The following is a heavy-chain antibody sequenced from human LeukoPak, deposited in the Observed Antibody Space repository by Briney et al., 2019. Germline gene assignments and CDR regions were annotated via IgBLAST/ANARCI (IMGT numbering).Heavy chain of an antibody. V-gene: IGHV3-48*03. CDR2: ISSSGATT. CDR1: GFAFGDCE. Sequence: GGSLRLSCAASGFAFGDCEMNWVRQAPGQGLGWIASISSSGATTHYADSVKGRFGISRDNAKNSLFLQMSSLIAEDTAKYFCASGLWGAFDIWAQGTMVSVSS. D-gene: IGHD3-16*01. CDR3: ASGLWGAFDI. J-gene: IGHJ3*02.